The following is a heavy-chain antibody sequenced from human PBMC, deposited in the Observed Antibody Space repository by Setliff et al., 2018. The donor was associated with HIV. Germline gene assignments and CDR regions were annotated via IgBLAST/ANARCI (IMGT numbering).Heavy chain of an antibody. Sequence: VQVSCKVSGYSFTDYYMHWVQQAPGNGLEWMGLVDPENGETIYAEKFQGRVTITADTSTDTAYMELSSLRSEDTALYYCATGTIEGLTRYYYYYMDVWGKGTTVTVSS. CDR1: GYSFTDYY. D-gene: IGHD1-26*01. CDR2: VDPENGET. J-gene: IGHJ6*03. CDR3: ATGTIEGLTRYYYYYMDV. V-gene: IGHV1-69-2*01.